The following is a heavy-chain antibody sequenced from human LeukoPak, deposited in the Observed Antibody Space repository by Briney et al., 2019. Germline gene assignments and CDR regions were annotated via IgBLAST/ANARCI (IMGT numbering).Heavy chain of an antibody. CDR3: ARDLTEQLTDY. CDR1: GFTFSSYW. D-gene: IGHD1/OR15-1a*01. CDR2: IKQDGSEK. V-gene: IGHV3-7*01. Sequence: PGGSLRLSCAASGFTFSSYWMSWVRQAPGKGLEWVANIKQDGSEKYYVDSVKGRFTTSRDNAKNSLYLQMNSLRAEDTAVYYCARDLTEQLTDYWGQGTLVTVSS. J-gene: IGHJ4*02.